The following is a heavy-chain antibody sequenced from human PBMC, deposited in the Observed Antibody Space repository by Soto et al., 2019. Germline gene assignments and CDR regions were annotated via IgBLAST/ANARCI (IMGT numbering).Heavy chain of an antibody. Sequence: ASVKVSCKASGYTFTSYYMHWVRQAPGQGLEWMGIINPSGGSTSYAQKFQGRVTMTRDTSTSTVYMELSSLRSEDTAVYYCARDQYGSGSYLYYYYYGMDVWGQGTTVTVSS. J-gene: IGHJ6*02. CDR1: GYTFTSYY. CDR3: ARDQYGSGSYLYYYYYGMDV. V-gene: IGHV1-46*01. CDR2: INPSGGST. D-gene: IGHD3-10*01.